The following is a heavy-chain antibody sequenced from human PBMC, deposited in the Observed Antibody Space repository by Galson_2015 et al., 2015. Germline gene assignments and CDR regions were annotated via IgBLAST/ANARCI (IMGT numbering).Heavy chain of an antibody. D-gene: IGHD1-1*01. J-gene: IGHJ4*02. CDR2: ISSSGTTI. Sequence: SLRLSCAASGFTFSDFYMSWIRQAPGKGLEWVSYISSSGTTIYYADSVKGRFIVSRDNAKKSLYLQMNSLRAEDTAVYYCARLENFCDSVGSWGQGTLVTVSS. CDR1: GFTFSDFY. CDR3: ARLENFCDSVGS. V-gene: IGHV3-11*01.